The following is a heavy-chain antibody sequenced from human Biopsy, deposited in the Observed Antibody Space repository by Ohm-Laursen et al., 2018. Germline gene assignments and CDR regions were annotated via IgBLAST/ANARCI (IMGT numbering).Heavy chain of an antibody. Sequence: TLSLTCAASGGSIGGGEYYWNWIRQHPGKGLEWIGLISYSGTTFYNPSLESLLTISIGTSKNHFSLNLRSVTAADTVVYYCARGVPHYDGSGFPLAGYWYFDLWGRGTLVTVSS. D-gene: IGHD3-22*01. CDR3: ARGVPHYDGSGFPLAGYWYFDL. J-gene: IGHJ2*01. V-gene: IGHV4-31*01. CDR1: GGSIGGGEYY. CDR2: ISYSGTT.